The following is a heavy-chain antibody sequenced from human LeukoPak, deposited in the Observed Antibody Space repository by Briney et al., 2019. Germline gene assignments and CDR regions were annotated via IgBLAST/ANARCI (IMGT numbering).Heavy chain of an antibody. D-gene: IGHD3-10*01. J-gene: IGHJ6*02. CDR2: IYYSGST. V-gene: IGHV4-59*01. CDR3: ARETPYGYYYYGMDV. CDR1: GDSISSYY. Sequence: SETLSLTCTVSGDSISSYYWTWIRQPPGKGLEWIGYIYYSGSTNYNPSLKSRVTISIDTSKNQFSLKLSSVTAADTAVYYCARETPYGYYYYGMDVWGQGTTVTVSS.